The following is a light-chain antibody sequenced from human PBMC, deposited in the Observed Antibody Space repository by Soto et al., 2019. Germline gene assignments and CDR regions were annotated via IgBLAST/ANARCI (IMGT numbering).Light chain of an antibody. Sequence: DIQMTQSPSAMSASIGDRVTITCRASQCISNSLDWFQQRPGKVPKRLIYAASSSQSGVPSRFSGSGSGTEFTLTISSLQAEDCATYYYLQHNSYPLTVGQGTKLEI. CDR2: AAS. J-gene: IGKJ2*01. CDR3: LQHNSYPLT. V-gene: IGKV1-17*03. CDR1: QCISNS.